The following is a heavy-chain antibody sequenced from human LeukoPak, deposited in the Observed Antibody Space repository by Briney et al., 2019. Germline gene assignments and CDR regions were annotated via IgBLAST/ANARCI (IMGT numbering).Heavy chain of an antibody. J-gene: IGHJ4*02. CDR3: ARIPESASTVTAYYFDY. Sequence: ASVKVSCKASGYTFTCYAISWVRQAPGQGLEWMGGIIPIFGTANYAQKFQGRVTITADESTSTAYMELSSLRSEDTAVYYCARIPESASTVTAYYFDYWGQGTLVTVPS. CDR1: GYTFTCYA. V-gene: IGHV1-69*13. CDR2: IIPIFGTA. D-gene: IGHD4-11*01.